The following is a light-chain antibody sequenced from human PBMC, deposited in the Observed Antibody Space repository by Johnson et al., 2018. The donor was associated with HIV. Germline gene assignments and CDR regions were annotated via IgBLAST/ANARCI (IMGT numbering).Light chain of an antibody. Sequence: QSVLTQPPSVSAAPGQTVTISCSGSSSNVGSSFVSWYRQVPGTAPKLLIYDNNKRPSGIPGRFSGSKSGTSATLGITGLQTGDEADYYCGTWDSSLSAMGLGTGTKVTVL. V-gene: IGLV1-51*01. CDR3: GTWDSSLSAMG. J-gene: IGLJ1*01. CDR1: SSNVGSSF. CDR2: DNN.